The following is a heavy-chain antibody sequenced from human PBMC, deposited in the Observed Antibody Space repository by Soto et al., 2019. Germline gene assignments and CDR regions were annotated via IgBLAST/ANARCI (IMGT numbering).Heavy chain of an antibody. CDR3: ARDRGPPRYLYYGMDV. D-gene: IGHD3-10*01. CDR2: IKQDGSGE. V-gene: IGHV3-7*01. CDR1: GFTFSTYW. J-gene: IGHJ6*02. Sequence: LRLSCAASGFTFSTYWMSWVRQAPGKGLEWVGNIKQDGSGENYVDSVKGRFTISRDNANHSLYLQMNSLRAEDTAVYYCARDRGPPRYLYYGMDVWGQGTTVTVSS.